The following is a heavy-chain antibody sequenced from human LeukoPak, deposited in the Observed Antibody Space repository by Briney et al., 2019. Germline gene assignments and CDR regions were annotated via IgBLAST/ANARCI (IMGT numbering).Heavy chain of an antibody. CDR3: ARGPYIVVVAAAMPDY. Sequence: EASVKVSCKASGYTFTGYYMHWGRQAPGQGREWMGWINPSSGGTNYAQKFQGWVTMTRDTSISTAYMELSRLRSDATAVYYCARGPYIVVVAAAMPDYWGQGTLVTVSS. V-gene: IGHV1-2*04. D-gene: IGHD2-2*01. CDR2: INPSSGGT. CDR1: GYTFTGYY. J-gene: IGHJ4*02.